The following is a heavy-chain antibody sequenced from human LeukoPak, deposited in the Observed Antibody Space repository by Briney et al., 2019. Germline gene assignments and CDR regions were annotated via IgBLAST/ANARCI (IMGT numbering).Heavy chain of an antibody. V-gene: IGHV3-23*01. CDR2: ISGSGGST. D-gene: IGHD3-22*01. CDR3: AKDGYYESSGYSYFDY. J-gene: IGHJ4*02. CDR1: GFTFSNYA. Sequence: GGSLRLSCAASGFTFSNYAMSWVRQAPGKGLEWVSAISGSGGSTYYADSVKGRFTISRDNSKNTLSLQMNSLRAEDTAVYYCAKDGYYESSGYSYFDYWGQGTLVTVSS.